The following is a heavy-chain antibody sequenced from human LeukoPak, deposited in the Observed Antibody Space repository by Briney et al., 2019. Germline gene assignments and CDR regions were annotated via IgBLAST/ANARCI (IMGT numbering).Heavy chain of an antibody. D-gene: IGHD2-2*01. Sequence: PSETLSLTCTVSGGSISSYYWIWLRQPPGKGREGRGYIYYSGSTNYNPSLKSRVTISVDTSTPQFSLKPSSVTAADTAVYYCARGSYCSSTSCYARAFDIWGPGTMVTVSS. CDR3: ARGSYCSSTSCYARAFDI. CDR2: IYYSGST. J-gene: IGHJ3*02. CDR1: GGSISSYY. V-gene: IGHV4-59*01.